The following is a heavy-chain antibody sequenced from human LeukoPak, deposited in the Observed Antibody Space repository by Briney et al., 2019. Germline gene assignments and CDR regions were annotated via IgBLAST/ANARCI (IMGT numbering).Heavy chain of an antibody. D-gene: IGHD1-7*01. Sequence: PGGSLRLSCSASGFTFSGYGMHWVRQAPGKGLEHVSAISSNGGSTYYADSVKGRLTISRDNSKYTLFLQMTSLRAEDTAVYYCVKDRANFHYGMDVWGQGTTVTVSS. CDR2: ISSNGGST. J-gene: IGHJ6*02. CDR1: GFTFSGYG. CDR3: VKDRANFHYGMDV. V-gene: IGHV3-64D*09.